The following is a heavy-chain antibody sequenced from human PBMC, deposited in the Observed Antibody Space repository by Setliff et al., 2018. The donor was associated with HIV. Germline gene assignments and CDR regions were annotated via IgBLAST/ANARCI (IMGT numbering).Heavy chain of an antibody. CDR1: GGSFNTKRTK. D-gene: IGHD1-26*01. J-gene: IGHJ5*01. Sequence: PSETLSLTCKVSGGSFNTKRTKWGWIRQSPGKGLEWIGSIFYFGSVTYNPSLKSRPLTSIDTSKTQFSLNLRSVTAADTAVYYCVRELLGSGGTVPEVNFFDSWGQGTLVTVPQ. CDR2: IFYFGSV. CDR3: VRELLGSGGTVPEVNFFDS. V-gene: IGHV4-39*07.